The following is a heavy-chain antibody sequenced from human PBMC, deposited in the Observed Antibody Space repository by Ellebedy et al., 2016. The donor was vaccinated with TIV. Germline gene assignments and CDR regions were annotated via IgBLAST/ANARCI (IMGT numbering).Heavy chain of an antibody. J-gene: IGHJ6*03. D-gene: IGHD4-11*01. CDR3: ARGIKGDYSRRLYYYYYYMDV. CDR1: GGSVSSGSYY. CDR2: INHSGST. Sequence: GSLRLXCTVSGGSVSSGSYYWSWIRQPPGKGLEWIGEINHSGSTNYNPSLKSRVTISVDTSKNQFSLKLSSVTAADTAVYYCARGIKGDYSRRLYYYYYYMDVWGKGTTVTVSS. V-gene: IGHV4-39*07.